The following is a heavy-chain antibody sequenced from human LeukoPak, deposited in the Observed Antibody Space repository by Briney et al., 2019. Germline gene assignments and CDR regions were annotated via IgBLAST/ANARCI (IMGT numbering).Heavy chain of an antibody. CDR1: GGSFSGYY. J-gene: IGHJ6*02. CDR3: ARDPRGSYYYYGMDV. CDR2: INHSGST. Sequence: PSETLSLTCAVYGGSFSGYYWSWIRQPPGKGLEWIGEINHSGSTNYNPSLKSRVTISVDTSKNQFSLKLSSVTAADTAVYYCARDPRGSYYYYGMDVWGQGTTVTVSS. V-gene: IGHV4-34*01.